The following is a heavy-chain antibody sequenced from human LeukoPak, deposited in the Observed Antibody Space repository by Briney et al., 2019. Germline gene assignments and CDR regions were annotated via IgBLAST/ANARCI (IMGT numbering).Heavy chain of an antibody. Sequence: PGGSLRLSCAASGLTFSSYSMNWVRQAPGKGLEWVSSISSSSSYIYYADSVKGRFTISRDNAKNSLYLQMNSLRAEDTAVYYCARGPERGAPPHTKALVDYWGQGTLVTVSS. V-gene: IGHV3-21*01. CDR3: ARGPERGAPPHTKALVDY. J-gene: IGHJ4*02. CDR1: GLTFSSYS. D-gene: IGHD1-14*01. CDR2: ISSSSSYI.